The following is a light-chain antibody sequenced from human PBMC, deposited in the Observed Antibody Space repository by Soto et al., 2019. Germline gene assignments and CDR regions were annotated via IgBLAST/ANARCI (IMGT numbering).Light chain of an antibody. CDR3: QQYATSARLT. Sequence: EIVLTQSPGTLSWSPGERATLSCRASQSVISNYLAWYQQKPGQSPMLLIYGASSRANGIPDRFSGSGSGTDFTLTINRREPEDFAVYYCQQYATSARLTFGPGTKVDI. J-gene: IGKJ3*01. CDR2: GAS. V-gene: IGKV3-20*01. CDR1: QSVISNY.